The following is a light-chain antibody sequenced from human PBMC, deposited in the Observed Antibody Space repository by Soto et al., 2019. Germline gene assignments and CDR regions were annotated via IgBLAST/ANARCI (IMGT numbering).Light chain of an antibody. Sequence: DIQMTQSPSSLSASVGDRVTITCRASQSISYYLKWYQQKQGRAPRLLIYSTSTLQSGVPSKFSGSASGTDFTLTISSLQPEDFATYYCQQSYSTPWTFGEGTKVEI. CDR2: STS. CDR3: QQSYSTPWT. J-gene: IGKJ1*01. CDR1: QSISYY. V-gene: IGKV1-39*01.